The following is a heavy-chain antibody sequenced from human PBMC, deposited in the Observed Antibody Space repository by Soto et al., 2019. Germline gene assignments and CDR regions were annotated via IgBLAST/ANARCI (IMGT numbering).Heavy chain of an antibody. Sequence: VGSLRLSCEGSGFTFSRHALHWVRQAPGKGLEWVAVVSKDGSVKYWIESVKGRFTLSRDNSKNTVYLEMNSLRPEDTGVYYCVRSRSGAVADSFDLWGQGTLVTVSS. V-gene: IGHV3-30-3*01. J-gene: IGHJ4*02. CDR1: GFTFSRHA. CDR3: VRSRSGAVADSFDL. D-gene: IGHD3-10*01. CDR2: VSKDGSVK.